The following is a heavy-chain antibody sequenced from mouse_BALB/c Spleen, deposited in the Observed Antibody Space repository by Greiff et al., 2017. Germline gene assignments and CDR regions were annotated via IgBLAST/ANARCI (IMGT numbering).Heavy chain of an antibody. D-gene: IGHD2-5*01. CDR3: ACGLLATTGYAMDY. J-gene: IGHJ4*01. CDR1: GFNIKDTY. Sequence: EVQLQQSGAELVKPGASVKLSCTASGFNIKDTYMHWVKQRPEQGLEWIGRIDPANGNTKYDPKFQGKATITADTSSNTAYLQLSSLTSEDTAVYYCACGLLATTGYAMDYWGQGTSVTVSS. CDR2: IDPANGNT. V-gene: IGHV14-3*02.